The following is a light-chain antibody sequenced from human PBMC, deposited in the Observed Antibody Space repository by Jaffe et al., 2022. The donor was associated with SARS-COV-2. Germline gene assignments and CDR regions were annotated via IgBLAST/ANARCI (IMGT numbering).Light chain of an antibody. CDR1: QSVRSN. V-gene: IGKV3-15*01. J-gene: IGKJ1*01. Sequence: EIVMTQSPGTLSVSPGERATLSCRASQSVRSNLAWYQQRPGQAPRLLIYGASTRATGIPARFSGSGSGTEFTLTISSLQSEDFAVYYCRQYNIWPQTFGQGTKVEIK. CDR3: RQYNIWPQT. CDR2: GAS.